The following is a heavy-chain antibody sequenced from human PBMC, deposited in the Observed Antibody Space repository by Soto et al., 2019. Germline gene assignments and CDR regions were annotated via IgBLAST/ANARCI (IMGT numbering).Heavy chain of an antibody. CDR3: AGGRDIVVRGVMIWFDP. CDR2: IDQSGST. V-gene: IGHV4-34*01. CDR1: GGSFSGYY. J-gene: IGHJ5*02. D-gene: IGHD3-10*01. Sequence: QVQLQQWGAGLLKSSETLSLTCAVYGGSFSGYYWNWLRQPPGEGLEWIGKIDQSGSTNYNPSLRCRVAMSVDTSGSQFSLKLTSVSAMDTAVYYCAGGRDIVVRGVMIWFDPWGQGTLVTVSS.